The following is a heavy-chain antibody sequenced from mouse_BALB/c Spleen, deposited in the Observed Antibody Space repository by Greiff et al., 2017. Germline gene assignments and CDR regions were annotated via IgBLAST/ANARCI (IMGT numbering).Heavy chain of an antibody. CDR3: AINWAWFAC. Sequence: EVKLQESGPGLVKPSQSLSLTCSVTGYSITSGYYWNWIRQFPGNKLEWMGYISYDGSNNYNPSLKNRISITRDTSKNQFFLKLNSVTTEDTATCYCAINWAWFACWGQGTLVTVSA. J-gene: IGHJ3*01. CDR2: ISYDGSN. CDR1: GYSITSGYY. D-gene: IGHD4-1*01. V-gene: IGHV3-6*02.